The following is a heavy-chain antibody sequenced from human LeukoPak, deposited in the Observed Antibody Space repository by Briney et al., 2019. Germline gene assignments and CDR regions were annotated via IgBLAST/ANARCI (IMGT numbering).Heavy chain of an antibody. D-gene: IGHD2-15*01. J-gene: IGHJ3*02. CDR2: IYYSGST. Sequence: PSETLSLTSTVSGGSINSYYWSWIRQPPGKGLEWIGYIYYSGSTNYNPSLKSRVTISVDTSNNKFSLKLTSLTAADTAVYYCVRHLSAGRPAFDIWGQGTMVTVSS. CDR1: GGSINSYY. V-gene: IGHV4-59*08. CDR3: VRHLSAGRPAFDI.